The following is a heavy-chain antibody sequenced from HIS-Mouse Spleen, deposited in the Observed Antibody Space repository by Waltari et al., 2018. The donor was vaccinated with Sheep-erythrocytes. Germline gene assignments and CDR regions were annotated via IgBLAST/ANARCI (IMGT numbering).Heavy chain of an antibody. D-gene: IGHD7-27*01. Sequence: QVQLLESGPGPVKSPHTLSLTCTVSGGSLRRGGYYWSWIRQHPGKGLEWIGYIYYRGITYYNPSLKSRVTISVDTSKNQFSLKLSSVTAADTAVYYCARDRLGIFGYWGQGTLVTVSS. J-gene: IGHJ4*02. CDR3: ARDRLGIFGY. V-gene: IGHV4-31*03. CDR2: IYYRGIT. CDR1: GGSLRRGGYY.